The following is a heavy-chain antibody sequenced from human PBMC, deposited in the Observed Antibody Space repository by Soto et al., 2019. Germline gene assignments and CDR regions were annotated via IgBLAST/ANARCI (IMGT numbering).Heavy chain of an antibody. Sequence: GESLKISCKGSGYSLTSYWIGWVRQMPGKGLEWMGIIYPGDSDTRYSPSFQGQVTISADKSISTAYLQWSSLKASDTAMYYCARGRGYSSGFDYFDYWGQGTLVTVSS. V-gene: IGHV5-51*01. CDR1: GYSLTSYW. J-gene: IGHJ4*02. CDR2: IYPGDSDT. CDR3: ARGRGYSSGFDYFDY. D-gene: IGHD6-19*01.